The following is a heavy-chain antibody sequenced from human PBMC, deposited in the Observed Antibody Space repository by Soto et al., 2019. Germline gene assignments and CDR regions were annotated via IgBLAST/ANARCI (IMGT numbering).Heavy chain of an antibody. Sequence: EVQLVESGGGLVQPGGSLRLSCTASGFTFSSYWMTGVRQAPGKGLEWVATIKQDGSEKYYVDSVKGRFTISRDNAKNSLFLQMNSLRAEDTAVYYCATYRISSGWSRFFDYWGQGTLVTVSS. V-gene: IGHV3-7*05. D-gene: IGHD6-13*01. CDR3: ATYRISSGWSRFFDY. CDR2: IKQDGSEK. CDR1: GFTFSSYW. J-gene: IGHJ4*02.